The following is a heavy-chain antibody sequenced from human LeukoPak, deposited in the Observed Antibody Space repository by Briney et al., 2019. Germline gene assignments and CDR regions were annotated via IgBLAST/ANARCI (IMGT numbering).Heavy chain of an antibody. CDR3: ARGIMVRGVIYYYYYYMDV. J-gene: IGHJ6*03. CDR2: ISAYNGNT. Sequence: ASVKVSCKASGYTFTSYGISWVRQAPGQGLEWMGWISAYNGNTNYAQKLQGRVTMTTDTSTSTAYMELRSLRSDDTAVYYCARGIMVRGVIYYYYYYMDVWGKGTTVTISS. V-gene: IGHV1-18*01. CDR1: GYTFTSYG. D-gene: IGHD3-10*01.